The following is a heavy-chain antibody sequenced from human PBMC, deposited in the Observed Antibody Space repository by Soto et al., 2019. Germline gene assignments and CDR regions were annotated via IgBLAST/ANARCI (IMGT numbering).Heavy chain of an antibody. CDR3: ARVLAAAGILPGFHFAY. V-gene: IGHV1-69*13. D-gene: IGHD6-13*01. CDR1: GGTFSSYA. J-gene: IGHJ4*02. Sequence: GASVKVSCKASGGTFSSYAISWVRQAPGQGLEWMGGIIPIFGTANYAQKFQGRVTITADESTSTAYMELSSLRSEDTAVYYCARVLAAAGILPGFHFAYWGQGTLVTVSS. CDR2: IIPIFGTA.